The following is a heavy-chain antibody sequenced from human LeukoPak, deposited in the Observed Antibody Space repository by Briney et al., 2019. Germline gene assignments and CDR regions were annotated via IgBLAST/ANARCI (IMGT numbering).Heavy chain of an antibody. CDR3: ARLATSYGLDL. Sequence: GGSLRLSCAVSGLIFRDYWMTWVRQAPGKELEWVANINRDGSERFYVDSVRGRFTISRDNARNSLFLQMNSLRGEDTALYYCARLATSYGLDLWGQGTTVIV. J-gene: IGHJ6*02. V-gene: IGHV3-7*01. CDR1: GLIFRDYW. CDR2: INRDGSER.